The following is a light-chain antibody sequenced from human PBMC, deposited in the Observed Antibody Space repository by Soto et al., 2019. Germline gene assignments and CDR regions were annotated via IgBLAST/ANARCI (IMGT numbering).Light chain of an antibody. V-gene: IGKV1-9*01. Sequence: DIQMTQSPSSLSASVGDRVTITCLASQDIAIYLAWYQQKPGEAPKLLIYAASTLHGGVPSRFSGSGSGTDFALTITSLQAEDFATYYCQQLRSYPSTFGGGTKVDIK. CDR1: QDIAIY. CDR2: AAS. J-gene: IGKJ4*01. CDR3: QQLRSYPST.